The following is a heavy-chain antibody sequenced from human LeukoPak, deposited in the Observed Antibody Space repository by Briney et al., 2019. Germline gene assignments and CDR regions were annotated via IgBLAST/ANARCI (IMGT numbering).Heavy chain of an antibody. CDR2: ISSNGDIT. D-gene: IGHD1-26*01. CDR1: GFTFSSYW. Sequence: GGSLRLSCAASGFTFSSYWMQWVRQAPGKGLEYVSAISSNGDITSYANSVKGRFAISRDNSKNTLYLQMGSLRTEDMAVYYCARASAWDIKDYWGQGTLVTVSS. J-gene: IGHJ4*02. CDR3: ARASAWDIKDY. V-gene: IGHV3-64*01.